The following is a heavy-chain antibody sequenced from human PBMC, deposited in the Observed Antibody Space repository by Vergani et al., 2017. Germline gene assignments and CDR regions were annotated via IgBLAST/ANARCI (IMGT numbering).Heavy chain of an antibody. V-gene: IGHV3-15*01. J-gene: IGHJ4*02. D-gene: IGHD3-3*01. CDR1: GFTFSNAW. CDR3: ARDRAPYDFWSGYRSTSFDY. CDR2: IKSKTDGGTT. Sequence: EVQLVESGGGLVKPGGSLRLSCAASGFTFSNAWMSWVRQAPGKGLEWVGRIKSKTDGGTTDYAAPVKGRFTISRDDSKNTLYLQMNSLRAEDTAVYYCARDRAPYDFWSGYRSTSFDYWGQGTLVTVSS.